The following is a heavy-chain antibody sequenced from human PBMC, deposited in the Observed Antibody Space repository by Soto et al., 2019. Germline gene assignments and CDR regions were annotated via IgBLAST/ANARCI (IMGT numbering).Heavy chain of an antibody. Sequence: SETLSLTCTVSGGSISSSSYYWGWIRQPPGKGLEWIGSIYYSGSTYYNPSLKSRVTISVDTSKNQFSLKLSSVTAADTAVYYCARHCGREDSSSWYFPPYFDYWGQGTLVTVSS. CDR1: GGSISSSSYY. D-gene: IGHD6-13*01. CDR3: ARHCGREDSSSWYFPPYFDY. CDR2: IYYSGST. V-gene: IGHV4-39*01. J-gene: IGHJ4*02.